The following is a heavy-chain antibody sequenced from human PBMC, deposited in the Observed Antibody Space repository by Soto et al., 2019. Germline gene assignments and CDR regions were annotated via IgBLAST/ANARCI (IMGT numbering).Heavy chain of an antibody. V-gene: IGHV4-34*01. D-gene: IGHD4-17*01. Sequence: SETLSLTCAVYGGSFSGYYWSWIRQPPGKGLEWIGEINHSGSTNYNPSLKSRVTISVDTSKNQFSLKLSSVTAADTAVYYCARDPPSVTFYYWGQGNLVTVSS. CDR3: ARDPPSVTFYY. J-gene: IGHJ4*02. CDR1: GGSFSGYY. CDR2: INHSGST.